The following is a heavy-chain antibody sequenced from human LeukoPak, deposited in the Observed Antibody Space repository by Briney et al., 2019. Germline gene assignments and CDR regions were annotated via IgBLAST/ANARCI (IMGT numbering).Heavy chain of an antibody. J-gene: IGHJ5*02. CDR3: AYDFWSVYYTGYNWCDP. CDR1: GGTFSSYA. D-gene: IGHD3-3*01. V-gene: IGHV1-69*05. Sequence: SVKVSCKASGGTFSSYAISWVRQAPGQGLEWMGRIIPIFGTANDAQKFQGRVTITTDESTSTAYMELRTLSSEDTAVYYCAYDFWSVYYTGYNWCDPGGQGTLVTV. CDR2: IIPIFGTA.